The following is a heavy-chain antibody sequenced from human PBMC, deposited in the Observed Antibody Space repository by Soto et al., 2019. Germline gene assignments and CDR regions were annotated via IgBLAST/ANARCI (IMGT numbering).Heavy chain of an antibody. J-gene: IGHJ4*02. D-gene: IGHD5-18*01. Sequence: SVKFSCKASGGTFSSYAISWVRQAPGQGLEWMGGIIPIFGTANYAQKFQGRVTITADESTSTAYMELSSLRSEDTAVYYCARMAMAFYYFEYWGQGTLVTVSS. CDR1: GGTFSSYA. CDR3: ARMAMAFYYFEY. CDR2: IIPIFGTA. V-gene: IGHV1-69*13.